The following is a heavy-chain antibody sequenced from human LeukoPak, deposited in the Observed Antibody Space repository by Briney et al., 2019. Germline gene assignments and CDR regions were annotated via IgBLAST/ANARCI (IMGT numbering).Heavy chain of an antibody. D-gene: IGHD1-26*01. CDR2: ISYDGSNK. J-gene: IGHJ3*02. Sequence: PGGSLRLSCAASGFTFSSYGMHWVRQAPGKGLEWVAVISYDGSNKYYADSVKGRSTISRDSSKNTLYLQMNSLRAEDTAVYYCAKVHSGSFDAFDIWGQGTMVTVSS. V-gene: IGHV3-30*18. CDR3: AKVHSGSFDAFDI. CDR1: GFTFSSYG.